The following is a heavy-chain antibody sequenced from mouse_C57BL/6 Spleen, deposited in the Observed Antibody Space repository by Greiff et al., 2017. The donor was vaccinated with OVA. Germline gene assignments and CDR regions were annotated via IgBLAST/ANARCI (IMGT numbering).Heavy chain of an antibody. J-gene: IGHJ2*01. CDR3: AREDYYGSSYDD. CDR2: IYPSDSET. D-gene: IGHD1-1*01. CDR1: GYTFTSYW. V-gene: IGHV1-61*01. Sequence: QVQLQQPGAELVRPGSSVKLSCKASGYTFTSYWMDWVKQRPGQGLEWIGNIYPSDSETHYNQKFKDKATLTVDKSSSTAYMQRSSLTSEDAAVYYCAREDYYGSSYDDWGQGTTLTVSS.